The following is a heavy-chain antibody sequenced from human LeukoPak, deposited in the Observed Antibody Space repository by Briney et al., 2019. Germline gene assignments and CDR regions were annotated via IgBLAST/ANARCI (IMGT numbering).Heavy chain of an antibody. CDR3: ARGFSGLGNAFDI. Sequence: EASVKVSCKASGYTFTGYYMHWVRQAPGQGLEWMGWINPNSGGTNYAQKFQGWVTMTRGTSISTAYMELSRLRSDDTAVYYCARGFSGLGNAFDIWGQGTMVTVSS. J-gene: IGHJ3*02. CDR2: INPNSGGT. D-gene: IGHD1-26*01. CDR1: GYTFTGYY. V-gene: IGHV1-2*04.